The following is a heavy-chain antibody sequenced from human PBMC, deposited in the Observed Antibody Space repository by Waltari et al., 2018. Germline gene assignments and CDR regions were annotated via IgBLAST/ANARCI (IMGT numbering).Heavy chain of an antibody. D-gene: IGHD2-8*01. Sequence: QVQLQESGPGLVKPSETLSLTCAVSGYSISSGYYWGWIRQHPGKGLEWIGSNYHSGSTYYNPSLKSRVNRSVDTSKNQSTRKRSAVNAADTSVDYCARLHAGRYYVDYWGQGTLVTVSS. V-gene: IGHV4-38-2*01. CDR2: NYHSGST. J-gene: IGHJ4*02. CDR1: GYSISSGYY. CDR3: ARLHAGRYYVDY.